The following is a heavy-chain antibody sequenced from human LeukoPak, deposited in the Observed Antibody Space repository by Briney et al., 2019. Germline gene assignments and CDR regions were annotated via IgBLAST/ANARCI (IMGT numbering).Heavy chain of an antibody. CDR1: GGSISSYY. D-gene: IGHD3-22*01. CDR3: ARAGDSSGYQPFDY. CDR2: IYYSGNT. Sequence: KPSETLSLTCIVSGGSISSYYWSWIRQPPGKGLEWIGYIYYSGNTNYNPSLKRLVTISVDTSKNQVSLKLSSVTAADTAVYYCARAGDSSGYQPFDYWGQGTLVTVSS. V-gene: IGHV4-59*01. J-gene: IGHJ4*02.